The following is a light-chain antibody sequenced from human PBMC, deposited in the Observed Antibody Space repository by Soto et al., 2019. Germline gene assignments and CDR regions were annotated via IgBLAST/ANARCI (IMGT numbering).Light chain of an antibody. V-gene: IGLV7-43*01. CDR3: LLYYGGPVV. Sequence: QAVVTQEPSLTVSPGGTVTLTCASSTGAVTSGYYPNWFQQKPGQAPRSLIYNTSNKHSWTPARFSGSLLGGKAALTLSGVQPEDEAEYYCLLYYGGPVVFGGGTQLTVL. J-gene: IGLJ3*02. CDR2: NTS. CDR1: TGAVTSGYY.